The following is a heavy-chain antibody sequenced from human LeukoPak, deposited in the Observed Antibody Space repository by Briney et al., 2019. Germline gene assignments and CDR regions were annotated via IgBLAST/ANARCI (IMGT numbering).Heavy chain of an antibody. CDR1: GGSVSICRYY. CDR2: NYYSGST. V-gene: IGHV4-61*03. J-gene: IGHJ5*02. Sequence: SETLSLTCTVWGGSVSICRYYWSSIRQPPGKGLERNGYNYYSGSTNYNPALKNRVIISVGTSKNHFSLKLSSVTAADTAVYYCARAGYCSGGSCYRNNWFDPWGQGTLVTVSS. CDR3: ARAGYCSGGSCYRNNWFDP. D-gene: IGHD2-15*01.